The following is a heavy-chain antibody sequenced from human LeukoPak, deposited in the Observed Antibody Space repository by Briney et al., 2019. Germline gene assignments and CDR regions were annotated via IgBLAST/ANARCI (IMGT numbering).Heavy chain of an antibody. CDR1: GFTFSSYS. D-gene: IGHD3-10*01. V-gene: IGHV3-21*01. Sequence: AGGSLRLSCAASGFTFSSYSMNWVRQAPGKGLEWVSSISSSSSYIYYADSVKGRFTISRDNAKNSLYLQMNSLRAEDTAVYYCAKDRGTMVRGVIIPAGYYYYMDVWGKGTTVTISS. CDR3: AKDRGTMVRGVIIPAGYYYYMDV. J-gene: IGHJ6*03. CDR2: ISSSSSYI.